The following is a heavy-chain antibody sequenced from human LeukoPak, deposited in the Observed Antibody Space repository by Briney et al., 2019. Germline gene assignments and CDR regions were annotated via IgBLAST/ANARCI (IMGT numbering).Heavy chain of an antibody. D-gene: IGHD4-17*01. CDR1: GGSISSGGYY. V-gene: IGHV4-31*03. CDR3: ASSSTVTTRKSWFDP. Sequence: SQTLSLTCTVSGGSISSGGYYWSWIRQHPGKGLEWIGYIYYSGRTYYNPSLKSRVTISVDTSKNQFSLKLSSVTAADTAVYYCASSSTVTTRKSWFDPWGQGTLVTVSS. J-gene: IGHJ5*02. CDR2: IYYSGRT.